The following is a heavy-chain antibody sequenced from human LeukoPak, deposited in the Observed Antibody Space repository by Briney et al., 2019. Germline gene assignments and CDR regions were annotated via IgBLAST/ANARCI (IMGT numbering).Heavy chain of an antibody. J-gene: IGHJ4*02. V-gene: IGHV3-48*02. Sequence: GGSLRLSCAASGXTFSSFSMNWVRQAPGKGLEWGLYFSTSSSTISYADSVKGRFSISRDDAKTSLYLQMNSLRDEHTAVYYCARDKDFGFDYWGQGTPVTVSS. CDR2: FSTSSSTI. CDR1: GXTFSSFS. D-gene: IGHD3-10*01. CDR3: ARDKDFGFDY.